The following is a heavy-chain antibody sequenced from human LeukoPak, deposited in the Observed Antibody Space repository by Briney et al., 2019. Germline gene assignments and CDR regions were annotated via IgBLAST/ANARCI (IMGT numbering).Heavy chain of an antibody. Sequence: GASVKVSCKASGYTFTTYDINWLRQASGQGLEWMGWMNPNSGNTGYAQKFQGRVTMTRNTSISTAYMELSSLRSEDTAVYFCARGITVSGYYFYGMDAWGQGTTVTVSS. CDR2: MNPNSGNT. CDR3: ARGITVSGYYFYGMDA. J-gene: IGHJ6*02. V-gene: IGHV1-8*01. D-gene: IGHD6-19*01. CDR1: GYTFTTYD.